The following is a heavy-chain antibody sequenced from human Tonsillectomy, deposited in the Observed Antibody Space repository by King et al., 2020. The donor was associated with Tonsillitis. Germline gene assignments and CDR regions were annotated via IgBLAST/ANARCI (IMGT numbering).Heavy chain of an antibody. CDR2: ISSSSSYI. J-gene: IGHJ5*02. V-gene: IGHV3-21*01. D-gene: IGHD3-10*01. Sequence: VQLVESGGGLVKPGGSLRLSCAASGFTFSSYSMNWVRQAPGTGLEWVSSISSSSSYIYYADSVKGRFTISRDNAKNSLYLQMNSLRAEDTAVYYCARGRVRLVVGCYGLGSYYRGRRFDPWGQGTLVTVSS. CDR1: GFTFSSYS. CDR3: ARGRVRLVVGCYGLGSYYRGRRFDP.